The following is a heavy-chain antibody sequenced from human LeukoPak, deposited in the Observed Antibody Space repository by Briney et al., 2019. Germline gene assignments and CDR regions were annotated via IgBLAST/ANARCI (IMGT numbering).Heavy chain of an antibody. CDR2: INPSGGST. J-gene: IGHJ3*02. D-gene: IGHD6-19*01. V-gene: IGHV1-46*01. Sequence: ASVKVSCKASGYTFTSYGISWVRQAPGQGLEWMGIINPSGGSTSYAQKFQGRVTMTRDTSTSTVYMELSSLRSEDTAVYYCATRRVAVGPGGAFDIWGQGTMVTVSS. CDR1: GYTFTSYG. CDR3: ATRRVAVGPGGAFDI.